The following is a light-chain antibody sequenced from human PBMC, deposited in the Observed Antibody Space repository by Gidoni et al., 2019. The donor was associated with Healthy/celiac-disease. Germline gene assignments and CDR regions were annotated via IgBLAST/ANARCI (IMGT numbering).Light chain of an antibody. V-gene: IGKV3-15*01. J-gene: IGKJ4*01. CDR1: HSVSSN. CDR3: QQYYNWPLT. Sequence: EIVITQTPATLSVSPGERATLSCRASHSVSSNLAWYQQKPGQAPRLLIYGASTRATGIPARFSGSGSGTEFTLTISSLQSEDFAVYYCQQYYNWPLTFGGGTKVEIK. CDR2: GAS.